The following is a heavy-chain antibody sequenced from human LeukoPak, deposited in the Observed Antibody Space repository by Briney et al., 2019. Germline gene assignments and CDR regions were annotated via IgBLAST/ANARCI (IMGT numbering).Heavy chain of an antibody. CDR1: GGSISSYY. CDR3: ARGAYGSGSYQSWFDP. D-gene: IGHD3-10*01. Sequence: SETLSLTCTVSGGSISSYYWSWIRQPPGKGLEWIGYIYYSGSTNYNPSLKSRVTISVDTSKNQFSLKLSSVTAADTAVYYCARGAYGSGSYQSWFDPWGQGTLVTVFS. CDR2: IYYSGST. J-gene: IGHJ5*02. V-gene: IGHV4-59*08.